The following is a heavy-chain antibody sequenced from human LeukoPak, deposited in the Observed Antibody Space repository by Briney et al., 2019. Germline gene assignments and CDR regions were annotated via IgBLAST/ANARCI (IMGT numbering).Heavy chain of an antibody. V-gene: IGHV4-34*01. D-gene: IGHD3-22*01. CDR3: ARGVYYYDSSGYSDY. CDR2: INHSGST. CDR1: GGSFSGYY. J-gene: IGHJ4*02. Sequence: SETLSLTCAVYGGSFSGYYWSWIRQPPGKGLEWIGEINHSGSTNYNPSLKSRVAISVDTSKNQFSLKLSSVTAADTAVYYCARGVYYYDSSGYSDYWGQGTLVTVSS.